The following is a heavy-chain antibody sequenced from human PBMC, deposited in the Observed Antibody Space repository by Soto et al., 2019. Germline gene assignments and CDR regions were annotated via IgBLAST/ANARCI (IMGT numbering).Heavy chain of an antibody. J-gene: IGHJ4*02. Sequence: SETLSLTCSFSGDSVTSHYLTWIRQSPEMGLEWIGYMHYTGFSHYNPSLKSRLTISVDRSKNQFTLQLASVTVADTAVYYCVRHKRNSWYWDYWGQGALVTVSS. V-gene: IGHV4-59*02. CDR3: VRHKRNSWYWDY. D-gene: IGHD6-13*01. CDR1: GDSVTSHY. CDR2: MHYTGFS.